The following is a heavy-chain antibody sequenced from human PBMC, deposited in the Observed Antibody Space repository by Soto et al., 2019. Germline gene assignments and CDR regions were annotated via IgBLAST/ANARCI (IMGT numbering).Heavy chain of an antibody. D-gene: IGHD7-27*01. CDR1: GGSISSYY. Sequence: SETLSLTCTVSGGSISSYYWSWIRQPPGKGLEWIGYIYYSGSTNYNPSLKSRVTISVDTSKNQFSLKLSSVTAADTAVYYCARELGMGGYFDLWGRGTLVTVSS. CDR3: ARELGMGGYFDL. CDR2: IYYSGST. V-gene: IGHV4-59*01. J-gene: IGHJ2*01.